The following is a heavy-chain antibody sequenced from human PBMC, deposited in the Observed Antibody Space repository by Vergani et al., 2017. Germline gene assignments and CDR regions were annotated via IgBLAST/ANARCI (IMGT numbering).Heavy chain of an antibody. CDR1: GFTFSSYW. Sequence: EVQLVESGGGLVQPGGSLRLSCAASGFTFSSYWMHWVRQAPGKGLVWVSRINSDGSSTSYADSVKGRFTISRDNVKNTLYLQMNSLRAEDTAVYYCARDDSNHNGFDPWGQGTLVTVSS. D-gene: IGHD4-11*01. J-gene: IGHJ5*02. V-gene: IGHV3-74*01. CDR2: INSDGSST. CDR3: ARDDSNHNGFDP.